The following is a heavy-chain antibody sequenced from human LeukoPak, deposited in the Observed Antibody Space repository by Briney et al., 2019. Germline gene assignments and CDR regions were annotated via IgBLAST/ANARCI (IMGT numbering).Heavy chain of an antibody. V-gene: IGHV4-59*01. J-gene: IGHJ6*03. CDR3: AREAQDFRTGNHRPGHYDYMDV. Sequence: PSETLSLTCTVSGGSISSYYWAWIRQAPGKGPEWIGYIYYAGSTNYNPSLKSRVTMSVDMSRNQFSLRMTSVTAADTAVYYCAREAQDFRTGNHRPGHYDYMDVWGKGTAVTVSS. D-gene: IGHD1-14*01. CDR1: GGSISSYY. CDR2: IYYAGST.